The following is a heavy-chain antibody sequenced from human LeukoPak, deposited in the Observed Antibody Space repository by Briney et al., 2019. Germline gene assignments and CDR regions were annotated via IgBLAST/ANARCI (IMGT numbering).Heavy chain of an antibody. J-gene: IGHJ4*02. CDR2: ISSSGSTI. CDR3: ARGMTGSYFGYFDY. CDR1: GXTFSSYE. V-gene: IGHV3-48*03. D-gene: IGHD1-26*01. Sequence: PGGSLRLSCAASGXTFSSYEMNWVRQAPGKGLEWVSYISSSGSTIYYADSVKGRFTISRDNAKNSLYLQMNSLRAEDTAVYYCARGMTGSYFGYFDYWGQGTLVTVSS.